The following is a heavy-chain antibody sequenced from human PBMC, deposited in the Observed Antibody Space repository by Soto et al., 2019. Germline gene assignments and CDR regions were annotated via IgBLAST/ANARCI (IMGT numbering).Heavy chain of an antibody. CDR2: INHSGST. Sequence: SETLSLTCAVYGGSFSGYYWSWIRQPPGKGLEWIGEINHSGSTNYNPSLKSRVTISVDTSKNQFSLKLSSVTAADTAVYYCARGNQYYYGSGSYYNNWFDTWGQGTLVTVSS. J-gene: IGHJ5*02. CDR3: ARGNQYYYGSGSYYNNWFDT. V-gene: IGHV4-34*01. D-gene: IGHD3-10*01. CDR1: GGSFSGYY.